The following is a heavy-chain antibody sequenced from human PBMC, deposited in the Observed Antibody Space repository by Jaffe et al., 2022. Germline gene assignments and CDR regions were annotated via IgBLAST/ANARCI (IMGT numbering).Heavy chain of an antibody. V-gene: IGHV4-39*01. CDR1: GGSISSSSYY. Sequence: QLQLQESGPGLVKPSETLSLTCTVSGGSISSSSYYWGWIRQPPGKGLEWIGSIYYSGSTYYNPSLKSRVTISVDTSKNQFSLKLSSVTAADTAVYYCARLFNDYGDAFDIWGQGTMVTVSS. CDR2: IYYSGST. CDR3: ARLFNDYGDAFDI. J-gene: IGHJ3*02. D-gene: IGHD4-17*01.